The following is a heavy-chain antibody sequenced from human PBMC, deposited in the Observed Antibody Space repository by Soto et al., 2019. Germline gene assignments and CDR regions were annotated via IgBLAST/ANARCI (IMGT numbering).Heavy chain of an antibody. CDR3: ARDRSSGWDQGYGMDV. V-gene: IGHV4-59*02. Sequence: PSETLSLTCTVSGGSVSTYYWSWIRQPPGKGLEWIGYIYYSGSTSYNPSLKSRVTISVDTSKNQFSLKLRSVTAADTAVYYCARDRSSGWDQGYGMDVWGQGTTVTVSS. CDR1: GGSVSTYY. CDR2: IYYSGST. D-gene: IGHD6-19*01. J-gene: IGHJ6*02.